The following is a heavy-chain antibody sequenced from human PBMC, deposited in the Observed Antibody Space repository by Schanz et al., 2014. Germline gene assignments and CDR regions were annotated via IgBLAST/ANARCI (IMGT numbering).Heavy chain of an antibody. CDR1: GYSFTTYF. V-gene: IGHV1-2*06. Sequence: QVHLLQSGAEAKKPGASVKVSCKAFGYSFTTYFIHWMRQAPGQGLEWLGRFTHISQKFQGRVTMTRDTSSTTAYMELNSLRSDDTAVYYCAREGTVIRGLSGWFDPWGQGTLVTVSS. D-gene: IGHD3-10*01. CDR2: FT. J-gene: IGHJ5*02. CDR3: AREGTVIRGLSGWFDP.